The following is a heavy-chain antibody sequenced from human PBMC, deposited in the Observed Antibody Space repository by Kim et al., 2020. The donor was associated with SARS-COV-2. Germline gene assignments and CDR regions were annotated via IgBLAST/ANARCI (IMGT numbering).Heavy chain of an antibody. CDR1: GDSVSSNSAA. CDR2: TYYRSKWYN. D-gene: IGHD3-10*01. Sequence: SQTLSLTCAISGDSVSSNSAAWNWIRQSPSRGLEWLGRTYYRSKWYNDYAVSVKSRITINPDTSKNQFSLQLNSVTPEDTAVYYCARDYYYGSGSYYNPLDYWGQGTLVTVSS. V-gene: IGHV6-1*01. J-gene: IGHJ4*02. CDR3: ARDYYYGSGSYYNPLDY.